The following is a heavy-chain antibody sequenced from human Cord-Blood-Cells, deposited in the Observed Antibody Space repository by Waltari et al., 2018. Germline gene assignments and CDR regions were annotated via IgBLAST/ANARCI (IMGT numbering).Heavy chain of an antibody. V-gene: IGHV4-59*08. J-gene: IGHJ6*03. CDR1: GGSISSYY. Sequence: QVQLQESGPGLVKPSETLSLTCTVPGGSISSYYWSWIRQPPGTGLGWVGYIYYSGSTNYNPSLKSRVTISVDTSKNQFSLKLSSVTAADTAVYYCARRSGYCSGGSCYSETYYYYYMDVWGKGTTVTVSS. CDR3: ARRSGYCSGGSCYSETYYYYYMDV. D-gene: IGHD2-15*01. CDR2: IYYSGST.